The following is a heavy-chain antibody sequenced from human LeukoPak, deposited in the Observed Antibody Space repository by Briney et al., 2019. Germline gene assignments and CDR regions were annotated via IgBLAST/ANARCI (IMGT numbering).Heavy chain of an antibody. V-gene: IGHV5-10-1*01. Sequence: GESLKISFKGSGYSFTSYWISWVRQMPGKGLEWMGRIDPSDSYTNYSPSSQGHVTISADKSISTAYLQWSSLKASDTAIYYCAIGLFSSSWCFDYWGQGTLVPVSS. D-gene: IGHD6-13*01. CDR2: IDPSDSYT. CDR3: AIGLFSSSWCFDY. CDR1: GYSFTSYW. J-gene: IGHJ4*02.